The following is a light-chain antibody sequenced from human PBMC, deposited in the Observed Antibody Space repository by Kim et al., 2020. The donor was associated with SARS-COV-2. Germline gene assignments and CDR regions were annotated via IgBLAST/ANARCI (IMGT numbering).Light chain of an antibody. J-gene: IGLJ1*01. Sequence: SSELTQDPAVSVALGQTVRITCQGDSLRSYYASWYQQNPGQAPVLVIYGKNNRPSGIPDRFSGSSSGNTASLTITGALAEDEADYYCNSRDSSGNHNCVF. CDR1: SLRSYY. CDR2: GKN. CDR3: NSRDSSGNHNCV. V-gene: IGLV3-19*01.